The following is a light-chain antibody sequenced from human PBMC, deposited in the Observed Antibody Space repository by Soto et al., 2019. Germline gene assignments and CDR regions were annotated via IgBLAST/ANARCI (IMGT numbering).Light chain of an antibody. Sequence: QSALTQPASVSGSPGQSITISCTGTSSDVGGYDYVSWYQQHPGKAPKVMIYDVSNRPSGVSNRFSGSKSGNTASLTISGLQAEDEGDYYCSSYTSSSTLHYVVGTWTKLTVL. V-gene: IGLV2-14*01. CDR2: DVS. CDR3: SSYTSSSTLHYV. J-gene: IGLJ1*01. CDR1: SSDVGGYDY.